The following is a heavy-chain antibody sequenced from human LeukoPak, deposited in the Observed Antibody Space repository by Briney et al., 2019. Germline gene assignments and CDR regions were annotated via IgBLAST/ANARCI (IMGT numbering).Heavy chain of an antibody. V-gene: IGHV4-59*08. CDR3: ARHPGMRYSGSYVDY. Sequence: SETLSLTCTVSGGSISSYYWSWIRQPPGKGLEWIGYIYYSGSTNYNPSLKSRVTISVDTSKNQFSLKLSSVAAADTAVYYCARHPGMRYSGSYVDYWGQGTLVTVSS. CDR1: GGSISSYY. CDR2: IYYSGST. D-gene: IGHD1-26*01. J-gene: IGHJ4*03.